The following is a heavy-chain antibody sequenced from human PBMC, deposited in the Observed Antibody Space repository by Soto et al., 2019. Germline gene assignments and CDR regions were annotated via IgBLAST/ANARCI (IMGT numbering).Heavy chain of an antibody. J-gene: IGHJ4*02. Sequence: SETLSLTCTVSGGSVTTSSTYWSWIRHSPGKGLEWIGYVHHSGRTCYNPSLKSRVKMSVDTAKNQYDLTLTSVTAADTAVYYCARDRDYYDNSGYLDYFDFWGQGTQVTVSS. D-gene: IGHD5-12*01. CDR3: ARDRDYYDNSGYLDYFDF. CDR1: GGSVTTSSTY. V-gene: IGHV4-31*03. CDR2: VHHSGRT.